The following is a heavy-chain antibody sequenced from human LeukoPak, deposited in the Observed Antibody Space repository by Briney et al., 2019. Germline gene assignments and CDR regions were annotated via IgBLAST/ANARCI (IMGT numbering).Heavy chain of an antibody. CDR3: ARRPGYHAFDI. V-gene: IGHV5-51*01. D-gene: IGHD3-9*01. Sequence: GASLQISCKGSGSSFTSYWIGWVRQLPGKGLEWMGIIYPGDSDTRYSPSFQGQVTISADKSISTAYLQWSSLKASDTAMYYCARRPGYHAFDIWGQGTMVTVSS. CDR2: IYPGDSDT. J-gene: IGHJ3*02. CDR1: GSSFTSYW.